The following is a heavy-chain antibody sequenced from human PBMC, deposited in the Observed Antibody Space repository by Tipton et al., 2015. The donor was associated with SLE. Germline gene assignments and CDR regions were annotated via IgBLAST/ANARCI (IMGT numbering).Heavy chain of an antibody. CDR2: INPNSGAT. V-gene: IGHV1-2*02. D-gene: IGHD1-26*01. Sequence: QSGAEVKKPGASVKVSCKASGYTFTDYYMHWVRQAPGQGLEWMGYINPNSGATNYAQKFQGRVTMTRERSISTAYMEMTRLTSDDTAVYYCASSGDPFDYWGQGTLVTVSP. CDR1: GYTFTDYY. CDR3: ASSGDPFDY. J-gene: IGHJ4*02.